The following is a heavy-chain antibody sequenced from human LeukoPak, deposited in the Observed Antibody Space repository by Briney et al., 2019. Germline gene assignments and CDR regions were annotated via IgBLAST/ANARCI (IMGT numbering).Heavy chain of an antibody. CDR1: GGSITNTNY. V-gene: IGHV4-4*02. J-gene: IGHJ4*02. CDR2: VNLQGST. CDR3: AREGGPYRPLDY. Sequence: SGTLSLTCGVSGGSITNTNYWTWVRQPPGKGLEWIGEVNLQGSTNYSPSLMGRVAISVDTSENHISLQLTSVTAADTAVYYCAREGGPYRPLDYSGQGTLVTVSS.